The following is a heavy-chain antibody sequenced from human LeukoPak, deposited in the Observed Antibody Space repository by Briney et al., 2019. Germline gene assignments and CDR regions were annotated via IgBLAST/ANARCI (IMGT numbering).Heavy chain of an antibody. CDR1: GGNISNYY. Sequence: SETLRLTCALSGGNISNYYMSWIRQPPGKGLEWIGYIYYSGTTNYNPSLKSRVTISVDTSKNQFSLKLSSVTAADTAVYYCARGSVPCGGGFHDACQLWGRGPMVSVSS. D-gene: IGHD2-21*01. J-gene: IGHJ3*01. CDR3: ARGSVPCGGGFHDACQL. V-gene: IGHV4-59*01. CDR2: IYYSGTT.